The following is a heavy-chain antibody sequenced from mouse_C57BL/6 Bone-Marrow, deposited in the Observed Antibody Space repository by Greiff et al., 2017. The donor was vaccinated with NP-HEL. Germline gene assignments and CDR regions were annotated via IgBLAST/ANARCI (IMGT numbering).Heavy chain of an antibody. CDR1: GFTFSDSY. Sequence: EVMLVESGGGLVQSGRSLRLSCATSGFTFSDSYMEWVRQAPGKGLEWIAASRNKANDYTTEYSASVKGRFIVSRDTAQSILYLQMNALRAEDTAMYYCARDGGIYGSRPDWYFDVWGTGTTVTVSS. CDR2: SRNKANDYTT. D-gene: IGHD1-1*01. CDR3: ARDGGIYGSRPDWYFDV. V-gene: IGHV7-1*01. J-gene: IGHJ1*03.